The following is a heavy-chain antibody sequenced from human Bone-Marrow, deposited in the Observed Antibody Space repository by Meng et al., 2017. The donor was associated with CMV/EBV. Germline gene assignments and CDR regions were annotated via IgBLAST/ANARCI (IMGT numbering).Heavy chain of an antibody. CDR3: ARDGAVAGTVWEC. V-gene: IGHV4-59*12. Sequence: SETLSLTCTVSGGSISSYYWSWIRQPPGKGLEWIGYIYYSGSTNYNPSLKSRVTISVDTSKNQFSLKLSSVTAADTAVYYCARDGAVAGTVWECWGQGTLVTFYS. J-gene: IGHJ4*02. CDR1: GGSISSYY. D-gene: IGHD6-19*01. CDR2: IYYSGST.